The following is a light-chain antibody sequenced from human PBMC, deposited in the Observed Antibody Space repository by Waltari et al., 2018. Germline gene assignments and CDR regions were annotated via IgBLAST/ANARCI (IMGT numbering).Light chain of an antibody. Sequence: SFELTQPPSLSVSPGQTARITCSGDALSKQYAHWHQQRPGLAPVLVISKDSERPSGIPERFSGSSSGTTVTLTINGVQAEDEADYYCQSADSSGSVVFGGGTKLTVL. J-gene: IGLJ2*01. CDR3: QSADSSGSVV. CDR1: ALSKQY. V-gene: IGLV3-25*03. CDR2: KDS.